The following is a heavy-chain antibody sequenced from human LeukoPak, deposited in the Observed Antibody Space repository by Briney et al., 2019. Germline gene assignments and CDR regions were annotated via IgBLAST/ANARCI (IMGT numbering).Heavy chain of an antibody. Sequence: GGSLRLSCAASGFSFSSYGMSWVRQAPGKGLEWVSSIRTSDGNIYYADSVKGRFTISRDNSKNTLYLQMNSLRAEDTAVCYCAKYYYGSGTYPLNFDYWGQGTLVTVSS. J-gene: IGHJ4*02. CDR3: AKYYYGSGTYPLNFDY. V-gene: IGHV3-23*01. CDR2: IRTSDGNI. CDR1: GFSFSSYG. D-gene: IGHD3-10*01.